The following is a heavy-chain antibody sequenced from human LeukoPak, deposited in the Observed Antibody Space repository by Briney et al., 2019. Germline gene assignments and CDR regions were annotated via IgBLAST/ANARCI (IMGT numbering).Heavy chain of an antibody. CDR1: GGTFSNYG. D-gene: IGHD6-19*01. CDR2: IIPIFDTT. Sequence: SVKVSCKASGGTFSNYGISWVRQAPGQVLEWMGAIIPIFDTTNYAQKFQGRVTITADKSTSTAYMELSSLSSEDTAVYYCARARYSTGWYWWFDPWGQGALVTVSS. V-gene: IGHV1-69*06. CDR3: ARARYSTGWYWWFDP. J-gene: IGHJ5*02.